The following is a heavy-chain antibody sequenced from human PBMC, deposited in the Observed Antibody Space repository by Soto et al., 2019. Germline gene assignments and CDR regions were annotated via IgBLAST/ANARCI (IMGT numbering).Heavy chain of an antibody. CDR3: ARVIAGARGLFDY. J-gene: IGHJ4*02. V-gene: IGHV4-59*01. CDR1: GGSIISYY. Sequence: SETLSLTCTVSGGSIISYYWSWIRQPPGKGLEWIGYIYYSGSTNYNPSLKSRVTISVDTSKNQFSLKLSSVTAADTAVYYCARVIAGARGLFDYWGQGTLVTVSS. CDR2: IYYSGST. D-gene: IGHD2-15*01.